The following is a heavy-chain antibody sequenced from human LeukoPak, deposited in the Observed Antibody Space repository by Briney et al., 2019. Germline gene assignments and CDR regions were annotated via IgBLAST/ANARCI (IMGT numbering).Heavy chain of an antibody. Sequence: SETLSLTCAVYGGSFSGYYWSWIRQPPGKGLEWIGEINHSGSTNYNPSLKSRVTISVDTSKNQFSLKLSSVTAADTAVYYCAGESATVYYYYYYYMDVWGKGTTVTVSS. CDR1: GGSFSGYY. CDR2: INHSGST. J-gene: IGHJ6*03. CDR3: AGESATVYYYYYYYMDV. V-gene: IGHV4-34*01. D-gene: IGHD2-15*01.